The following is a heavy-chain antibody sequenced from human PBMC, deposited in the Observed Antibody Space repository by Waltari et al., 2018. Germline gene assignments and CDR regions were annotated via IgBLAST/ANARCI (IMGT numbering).Heavy chain of an antibody. Sequence: QVQLVQSGAEVKKPGASVKVSCKASGYTFTSYYMHWVRQAPGQGLEWMGIINPSGGSTSYAQKFQGRVTITADESTSTAYMELSSLRSEDTAVYYCARGSVWNDVGWFDPWGQGTLVTVSS. J-gene: IGHJ5*02. CDR3: ARGSVWNDVGWFDP. CDR1: GYTFTSYY. CDR2: INPSGGST. V-gene: IGHV1-46*01. D-gene: IGHD1-1*01.